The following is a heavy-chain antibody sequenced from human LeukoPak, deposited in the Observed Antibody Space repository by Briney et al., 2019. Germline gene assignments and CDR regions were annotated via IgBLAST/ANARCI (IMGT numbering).Heavy chain of an antibody. CDR2: ISGSGSTK. Sequence: PGGSLRLSYVASGITFSDYYMNWIRQAPGKGLEWVSYISGSGSTKYYADSVRGRFTISRDNAKNSLYLQMNSLRAEDTAVYYCARGGYCSNVVCYTSRSLDYWGQGTLVTVSS. J-gene: IGHJ4*02. CDR3: ARGGYCSNVVCYTSRSLDY. D-gene: IGHD2-8*01. CDR1: GITFSDYY. V-gene: IGHV3-11*01.